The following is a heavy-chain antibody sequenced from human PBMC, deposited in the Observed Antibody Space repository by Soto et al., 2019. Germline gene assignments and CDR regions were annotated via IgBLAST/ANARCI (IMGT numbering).Heavy chain of an antibody. D-gene: IGHD6-13*01. Sequence: ASVKVSCKASGYTFTSYDINWVRQATGQGLEWMGWMNPNSGNTGYAQKFQGRVTMTRNTSISTAYMELSSLRSEDTAVYYCARTGSSWYWDLPNWFDPWGQGTLVTVSS. J-gene: IGHJ5*02. CDR3: ARTGSSWYWDLPNWFDP. V-gene: IGHV1-8*01. CDR1: GYTFTSYD. CDR2: MNPNSGNT.